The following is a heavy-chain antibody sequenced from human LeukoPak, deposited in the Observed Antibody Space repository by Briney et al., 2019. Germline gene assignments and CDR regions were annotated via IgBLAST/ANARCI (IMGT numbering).Heavy chain of an antibody. CDR2: INPNSGGT. CDR3: ARALGIWYILTGYFGY. Sequence: ASVKVSCKASGYTFTGYYMHWVRQAPGQGLEWMGWINPNSGGTNYAQKFQGRVTMTRDTSISTAYMELSRLRSDDTAVYYCARALGIWYILTGYFGYSGQGTLVTVSS. J-gene: IGHJ4*02. V-gene: IGHV1-2*02. CDR1: GYTFTGYY. D-gene: IGHD3-9*01.